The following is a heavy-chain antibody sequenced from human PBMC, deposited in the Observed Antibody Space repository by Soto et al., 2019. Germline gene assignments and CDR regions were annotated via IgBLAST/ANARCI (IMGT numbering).Heavy chain of an antibody. J-gene: IGHJ4*02. CDR1: GVSVTSSNW. CDR3: ARVLSYGTGSYGYKFPFDV. Sequence: SETLSLTCAVSGVSVTSSNWRGWVRQSPGKGLEWIGEIYHSGTPNYNPPLKSRVTISVDKSNNRVSLTMTSMTAADTAMYYCARVLSYGTGSYGYKFPFDVWGQGALVTVSS. D-gene: IGHD3-10*01. CDR2: IYHSGTP. V-gene: IGHV4-4*02.